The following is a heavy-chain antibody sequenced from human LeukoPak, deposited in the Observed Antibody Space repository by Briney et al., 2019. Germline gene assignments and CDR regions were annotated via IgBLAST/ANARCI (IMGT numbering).Heavy chain of an antibody. Sequence: GGSLRLSCAASGFTFSTYTMNWVRQAPGKGLEWVAAISYDGSNKYYADSVKGRLTISRDNSKNTLYLQMNSLRAEDTAVYYCAKADIAIFGVITLRAFDYWGQGTLVTVSS. V-gene: IGHV3-30*18. D-gene: IGHD3-3*01. CDR3: AKADIAIFGVITLRAFDY. CDR2: ISYDGSNK. J-gene: IGHJ4*02. CDR1: GFTFSTYT.